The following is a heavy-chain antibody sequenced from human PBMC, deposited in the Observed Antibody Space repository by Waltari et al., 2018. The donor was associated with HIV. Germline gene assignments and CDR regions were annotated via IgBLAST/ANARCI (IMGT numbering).Heavy chain of an antibody. D-gene: IGHD3-3*01. CDR3: ARDKAHNDVWSGYVS. J-gene: IGHJ5*02. Sequence: QVQLVQSGAEVKKPGSSVKVSCKPSGGTVSSYAVSWVRQAPGQGLEWVVGISPILGTVHYGQKFRGRVTITADGSTSTVYIELSSLRSEDTAVYYCARDKAHNDVWSGYVSWGQGTLVTVSP. CDR1: GGTVSSYA. CDR2: ISPILGTV. V-gene: IGHV1-69*01.